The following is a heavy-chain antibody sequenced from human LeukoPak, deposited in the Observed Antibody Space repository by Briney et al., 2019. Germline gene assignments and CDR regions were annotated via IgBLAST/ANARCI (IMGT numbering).Heavy chain of an antibody. CDR1: GGSFSGYY. CDR2: INHSGST. Sequence: SETLSLTCAVYGGSFSGYYWSWIRQPPGKGLEWIGEINHSGSTNYNPSLKSRVTISVDTSKNQFSLKLSSVTAADTAVYYCARVGGTVTTLGKKNRNDYWGQGTLVTVSS. CDR3: ARVGGTVTTLGKKNRNDY. V-gene: IGHV4-34*01. D-gene: IGHD4-17*01. J-gene: IGHJ4*02.